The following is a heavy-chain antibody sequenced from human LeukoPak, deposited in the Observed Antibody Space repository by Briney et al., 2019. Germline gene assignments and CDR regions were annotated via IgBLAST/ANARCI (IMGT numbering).Heavy chain of an antibody. V-gene: IGHV1-69*06. CDR3: ASAARWLQFERLYFDY. D-gene: IGHD5-24*01. Sequence: GASVKVSCKASGGTFSSYAISWVRQAPGQGLEWMGGIIPIFGTANYAQKFQGRVTITADKSTSTAYMELSSLRSEDTAVYYCASAARWLQFERLYFDYWGQGTLVTVSS. CDR1: GGTFSSYA. J-gene: IGHJ4*02. CDR2: IIPIFGTA.